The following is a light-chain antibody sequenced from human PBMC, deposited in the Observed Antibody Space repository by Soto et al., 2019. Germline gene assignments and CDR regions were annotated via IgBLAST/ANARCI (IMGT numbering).Light chain of an antibody. CDR2: GAS. V-gene: IGKV3-20*01. CDR1: QSVDSN. Sequence: EIVMTQSPATLSVSPGDGATLSCRASQSVDSNLAWYQQKPGQTPRLLIYGASTRPTGIPARFSGSGSGTDFTLTISRLEPEDFAVYYCQQYGSSPRTFGQGTKVDIK. CDR3: QQYGSSPRT. J-gene: IGKJ1*01.